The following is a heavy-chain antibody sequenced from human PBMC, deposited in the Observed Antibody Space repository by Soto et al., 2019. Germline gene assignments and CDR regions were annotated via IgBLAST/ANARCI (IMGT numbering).Heavy chain of an antibody. J-gene: IGHJ1*01. CDR2: IYYSGST. CDR3: ASSPLIYGGGAFQH. V-gene: IGHV4-30-4*01. CDR1: GGSISSGDYY. Sequence: QVQLQESGPGLVKPSQTLSLTCTVSGGSISSGDYYWSWIRQPPGKGLEWIGYIYYSGSTFYNPSLKSRVTISVDTSKSQFSLNLSSVAAADTSVYYCASSPLIYGGGAFQHWGQGTLVTVSS. D-gene: IGHD4-17*01.